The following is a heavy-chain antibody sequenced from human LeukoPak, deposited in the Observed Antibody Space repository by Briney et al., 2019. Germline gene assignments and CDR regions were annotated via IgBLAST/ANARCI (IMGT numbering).Heavy chain of an antibody. CDR1: GFTFSNAW. V-gene: IGHV3-15*07. J-gene: IGHJ6*02. CDR2: IKSKTDGGTT. D-gene: IGHD3-3*01. CDR3: AKDWATARKYDFWSGYYHSDIYGMDV. Sequence: GGSLRLSCAASGFTFSNAWMNWVRQAPGKGLEWVGRIKSKTDGGTTDYAAPVKGRFTISRDNSKNTLYLQMNSLRAEDTAVYYCAKDWATARKYDFWSGYYHSDIYGMDVWGQGTTVTVSS.